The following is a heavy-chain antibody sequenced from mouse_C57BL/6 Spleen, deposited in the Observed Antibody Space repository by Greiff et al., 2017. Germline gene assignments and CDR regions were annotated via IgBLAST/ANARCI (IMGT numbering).Heavy chain of an antibody. CDR1: GYTFTSYW. CDR3: AGGINDGCTGFAD. D-gene: IGHD2-3*01. Sequence: QVHVKQSGAELVKPGASVKLSCKASGYTFTSYWMHWVKHRPGQGLEWIGMIHPNSGSTNYNEKFKSKATLTEDTSSSTAYMQLSSLTSEDSAVYDWAGGINDGCTGFADWGQGTLVTVSA. V-gene: IGHV1-64*01. CDR2: IHPNSGST. J-gene: IGHJ3*01.